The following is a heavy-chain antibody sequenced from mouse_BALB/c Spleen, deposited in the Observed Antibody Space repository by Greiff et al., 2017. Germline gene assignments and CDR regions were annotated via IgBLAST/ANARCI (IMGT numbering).Heavy chain of an antibody. J-gene: IGHJ4*01. CDR2: IDPANGNT. Sequence: EVQLQQSGAELVKPGASVKLSCTASGLNIKDTYMHWVKQRPEQGLEWIGRIDPANGNTKYDPKFQGKATITADTSSNTAYLQLSSLTSEDTAVYYCARCPYDYYAMDYWGQGTSVTVSS. CDR1: GLNIKDTY. CDR3: ARCPYDYYAMDY. V-gene: IGHV14-3*02. D-gene: IGHD6-5*01.